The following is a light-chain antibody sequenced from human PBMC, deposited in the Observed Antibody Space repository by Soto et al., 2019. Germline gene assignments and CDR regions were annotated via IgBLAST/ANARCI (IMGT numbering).Light chain of an antibody. CDR1: QSIDIY. V-gene: IGKV1-39*01. Sequence: DIQMTQSPSSLSESVGDRVTIICRASQSIDIYLHWYQQKPGTAPKLLIYGASSLQSGVPSRFSGSGSGTDFTLTIRSLQPEDFATYYCQQTSNTPQTFGGGTKVEIK. J-gene: IGKJ4*01. CDR3: QQTSNTPQT. CDR2: GAS.